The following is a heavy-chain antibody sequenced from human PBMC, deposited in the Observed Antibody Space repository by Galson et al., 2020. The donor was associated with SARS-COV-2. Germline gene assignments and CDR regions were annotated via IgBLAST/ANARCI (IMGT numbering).Heavy chain of an antibody. CDR3: ARIGCSSGWFNY. J-gene: IGHJ4*02. CDR1: GFSLSTSGMC. D-gene: IGHD6-19*01. CDR2: IDWDDDK. V-gene: IGHV2-70*11. Sequence: GPTLVKPTQTLTLTCTFSGFSLSTSGMCVSWIRQPPGKTLEWLARIDWDDDKYYSTSLKTRLTIAKDTSKNQVVLTMTNMDPVDTATYYCARIGCSSGWFNYWGQGTLVTVSS.